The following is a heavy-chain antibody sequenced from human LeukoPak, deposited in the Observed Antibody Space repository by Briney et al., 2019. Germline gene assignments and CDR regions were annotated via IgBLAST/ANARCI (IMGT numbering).Heavy chain of an antibody. CDR2: INPNSGGT. CDR3: ARAFVVVPVLRNLTFDP. CDR1: GYTFTGYY. D-gene: IGHD2-2*01. V-gene: IGHV1-2*02. Sequence: ASVKVSCKASGYTFTGYYMHWVRQAPGQGLEWMGWINPNSGGTNYAQKFQGRVTMTRDTSISTAYMELSRLRSDDTAVYYCARAFVVVPVLRNLTFDPWGQGTLVTVSS. J-gene: IGHJ5*02.